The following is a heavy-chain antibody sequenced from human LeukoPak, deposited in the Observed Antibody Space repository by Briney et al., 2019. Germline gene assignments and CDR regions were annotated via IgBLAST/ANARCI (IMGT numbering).Heavy chain of an antibody. CDR1: GFTFNDYG. V-gene: IGHV3-23*01. CDR3: AKVGGAVAGTWEDY. J-gene: IGHJ4*02. Sequence: GGSLRLSCAASGFTFNDYGMSWVRQAPGRGLEWVSAISGSGGSTYYADSVKGRFTISRDNSKNTLYLQMNSLRAEDTAVYYCAKVGGAVAGTWEDYWGQGTLVTVSS. CDR2: ISGSGGST. D-gene: IGHD6-19*01.